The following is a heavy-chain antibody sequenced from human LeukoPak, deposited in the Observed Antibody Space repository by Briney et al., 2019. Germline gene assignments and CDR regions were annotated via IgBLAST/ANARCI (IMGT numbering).Heavy chain of an antibody. V-gene: IGHV3-23*01. J-gene: IGHJ4*02. CDR3: ALLGRELTLDY. CDR2: ISGSGGST. CDR1: GFTFSSYG. D-gene: IGHD1-26*01. Sequence: GGSLRLSCAASGFTFSSYGMSWVRQAPGKGLEWVSAISGSGGSTYYADSVKGRFTISRDNSKNTLYLQMNSLRAEDTAVYYCALLGRELTLDYWGQRTLVTVSS.